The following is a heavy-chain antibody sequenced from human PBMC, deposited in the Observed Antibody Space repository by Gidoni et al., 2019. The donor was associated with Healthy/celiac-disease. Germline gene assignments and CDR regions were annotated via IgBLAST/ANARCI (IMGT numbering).Heavy chain of an antibody. V-gene: IGHV3-15*01. J-gene: IGHJ3*02. D-gene: IGHD4-17*01. CDR3: TTIGDYGDYGKAFDI. CDR2: IKSKTDGGTT. CDR1: GFTFSNAW. Sequence: EVQLVESGGGLVKPGGSLRLSCAASGFTFSNAWMSWVRQAPGKGLEWVGRIKSKTDGGTTDYAAPVKGRFTISRDDSKNTLYLQMNSLKTEDTAVYYCTTIGDYGDYGKAFDIWGQGTMVTVSS.